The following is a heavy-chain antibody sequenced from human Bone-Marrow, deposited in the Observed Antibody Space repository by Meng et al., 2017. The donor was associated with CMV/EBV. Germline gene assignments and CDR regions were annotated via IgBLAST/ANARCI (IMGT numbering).Heavy chain of an antibody. CDR1: GDSVSSNSAA. D-gene: IGHD1-26*01. CDR2: TYYRSKWYN. V-gene: IGHV6-1*01. J-gene: IGHJ3*02. Sequence: SETLSLTCAISGDSVSSNSAAWNWIRQSPSRGLEWLGRTYYRSKWYNDYAVSVKSRITINPDTSKNQFSLQLNSVTPEDTAVYYCARYCGHARCGSHTGAFAIWGQGKRV. CDR3: ARYCGHARCGSHTGAFAI.